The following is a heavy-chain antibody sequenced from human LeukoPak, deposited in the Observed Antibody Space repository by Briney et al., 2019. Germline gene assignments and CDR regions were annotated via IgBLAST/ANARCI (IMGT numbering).Heavy chain of an antibody. J-gene: IGHJ4*02. CDR2: MNPNSGHT. Sequence: ASVKVSCKASGYTFTSYDINWVRQATGQGLEWMGWMNPNSGHTGYAQKFQGRVTMTRNTSISTAYMELSSLRSEDTAVYYCARDTQGVRGLIRDPDYWGQGTLVTVSS. CDR1: GYTFTSYD. CDR3: ARDTQGVRGLIRDPDY. V-gene: IGHV1-8*02. D-gene: IGHD3-10*01.